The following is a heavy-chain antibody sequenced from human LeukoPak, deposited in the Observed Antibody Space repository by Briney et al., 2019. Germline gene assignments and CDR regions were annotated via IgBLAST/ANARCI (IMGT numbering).Heavy chain of an antibody. J-gene: IGHJ4*02. CDR1: GYTFTDYY. CDR2: INPSGGNT. CDR3: ARARGYGDCDY. Sequence: GASVKVSCKASGYTFTDYYIHWVRQAPGQGLEWMGIINPSGGNTKYAEKFQARVTMTRDTSTSTVYMDLSSLRSEDTAVYYCARARGYGDCDYWGQGTLVTVSS. D-gene: IGHD4-17*01. V-gene: IGHV1-46*01.